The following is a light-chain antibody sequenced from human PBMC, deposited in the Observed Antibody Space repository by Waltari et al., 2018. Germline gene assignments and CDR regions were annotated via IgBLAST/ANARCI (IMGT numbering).Light chain of an antibody. CDR2: AAS. CDR1: QGISSY. CDR3: QQLNSYPRA. V-gene: IGKV1-9*01. Sequence: DIQLTQSLSFLSASVGDRVTITCRASQGISSYLAWYQQKPGKAPKLLIYAASTLQSGVPSRFSGSGSGTEFTLTISSLQPEDFATYYCQQLNSYPRAFGPGTKVDIK. J-gene: IGKJ3*01.